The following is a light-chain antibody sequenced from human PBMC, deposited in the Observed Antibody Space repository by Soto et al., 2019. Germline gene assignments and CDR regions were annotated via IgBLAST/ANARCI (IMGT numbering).Light chain of an antibody. J-gene: IGKJ4*01. CDR2: GAS. CDR3: QQYNNWPVT. Sequence: EIVLTQSPASLSLSPGERATLSCRASQSVSSNLAWYQQKPGQAPRLLIYGASTRATGIPARFSGSGSGTDFTLTISSLQSEDFAVYYCQQYNNWPVTFGGGTKVDIK. CDR1: QSVSSN. V-gene: IGKV3-15*01.